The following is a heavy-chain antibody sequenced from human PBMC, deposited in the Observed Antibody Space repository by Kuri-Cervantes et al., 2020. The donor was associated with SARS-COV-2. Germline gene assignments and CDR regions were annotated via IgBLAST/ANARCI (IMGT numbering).Heavy chain of an antibody. Sequence: GESLKISCAASGFTFDDYGMSWVRQAPGKGLEWVSGINWNGGSTGYADSVKGRFTISRDNAKNSLYLQMNSLRAEDTAVYYCAREGELRAFDIWGQGTMVTVSS. J-gene: IGHJ3*02. V-gene: IGHV3-20*04. D-gene: IGHD1-26*01. CDR2: INWNGGST. CDR3: AREGELRAFDI. CDR1: GFTFDDYG.